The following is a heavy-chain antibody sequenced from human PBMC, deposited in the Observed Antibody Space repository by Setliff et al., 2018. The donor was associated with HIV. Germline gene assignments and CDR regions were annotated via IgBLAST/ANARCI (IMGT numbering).Heavy chain of an antibody. J-gene: IGHJ4*02. CDR3: SRWPFDY. CDR2: VIRGGHNT. Sequence: PGGSLRLSCAASGFSFSNYAMSWVRQAPGKGLEWVSSVIRGGHNTFYADSVKGRFTISRDNSKDTLYLQMSGLTAEDTAMYYCSRWPFDYWGQGALVTVSS. CDR1: GFSFSNYA. V-gene: IGHV3-23*01. D-gene: IGHD2-15*01.